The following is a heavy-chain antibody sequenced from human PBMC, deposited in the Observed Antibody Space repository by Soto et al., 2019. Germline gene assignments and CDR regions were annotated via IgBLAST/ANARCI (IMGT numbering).Heavy chain of an antibody. Sequence: GGSLRLSCAASGFTFSSYGMHWVRQAPGKGLEWVAVIWYDGSNKYYADSVKGRFTISRDNSKNTLYLQMNSLRAEDTAVYYCARDGSHCSSTSCREWYYYMDVWGKGTTVTVSS. J-gene: IGHJ6*03. D-gene: IGHD2-2*01. CDR2: IWYDGSNK. CDR3: ARDGSHCSSTSCREWYYYMDV. CDR1: GFTFSSYG. V-gene: IGHV3-33*01.